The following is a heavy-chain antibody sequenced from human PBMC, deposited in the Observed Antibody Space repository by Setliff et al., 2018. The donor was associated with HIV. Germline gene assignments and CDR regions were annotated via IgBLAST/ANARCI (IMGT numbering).Heavy chain of an antibody. J-gene: IGHJ6*02. D-gene: IGHD5-12*01. V-gene: IGHV4-59*01. CDR1: GAPISSYY. CDR3: ARGDGYRGNDAYYDSGMDV. Sequence: SETLSLTCKVSGAPISSYYWNWIRQPPGKGLEWIGYIYNSGYTKYKPSLKSRVTISLDTSKNQFSLNLRSVTAADTAVYYCARGDGYRGNDAYYDSGMDVWGQGITVTVSS. CDR2: IYNSGYT.